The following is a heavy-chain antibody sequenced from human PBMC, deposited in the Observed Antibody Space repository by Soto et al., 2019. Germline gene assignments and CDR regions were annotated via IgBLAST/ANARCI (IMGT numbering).Heavy chain of an antibody. CDR3: ANGEQWLVPFEYFQH. J-gene: IGHJ1*01. V-gene: IGHV3-23*01. D-gene: IGHD6-19*01. CDR1: GFTFSSYA. CDR2: ISGSGGST. Sequence: GGSVRLSCAASGFTFSSYAMSWVRQAPGKGLEWVSAISGSGGSTYYADSVKGRFTISRDNSKNTLYLQMNSLRAEDTAVYYCANGEQWLVPFEYFQHWGQGTLVTVSS.